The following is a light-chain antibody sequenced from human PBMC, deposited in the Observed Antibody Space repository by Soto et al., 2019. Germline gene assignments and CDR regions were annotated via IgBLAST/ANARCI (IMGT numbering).Light chain of an antibody. CDR1: QSVFNNN. J-gene: IGKJ2*01. CDR2: AAS. Sequence: EIVLTQSPGTPSLSPGERATLSCRASQSVFNNNLAWYQQKPGQAPRRLMFAASSRATGIPDRFSGSGSGTDFTLTISRLEPEDFAIYHCQQYGGSPRTFGQGTKLEIK. V-gene: IGKV3-20*01. CDR3: QQYGGSPRT.